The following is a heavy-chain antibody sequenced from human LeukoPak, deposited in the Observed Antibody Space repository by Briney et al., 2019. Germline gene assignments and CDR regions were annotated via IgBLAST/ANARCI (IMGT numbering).Heavy chain of an antibody. Sequence: PSETLSLTCAVYGGSFSGYYWSWIRQPPGKGLEWIGEINHSGSTNYNPSLKSRVTISLDTSKNQFSLKLSSVTAADTAVYYCAREEYYYDSSGLYLSWFDPWGQGTLVTVSS. CDR2: INHSGST. V-gene: IGHV4-34*01. D-gene: IGHD3-22*01. CDR3: AREEYYYDSSGLYLSWFDP. J-gene: IGHJ5*02. CDR1: GGSFSGYY.